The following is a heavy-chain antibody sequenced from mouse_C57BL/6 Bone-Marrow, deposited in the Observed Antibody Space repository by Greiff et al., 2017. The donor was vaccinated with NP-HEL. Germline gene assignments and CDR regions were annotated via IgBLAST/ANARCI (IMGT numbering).Heavy chain of an antibody. Sequence: QVQLNESGPELVKPGASVKISCKASGYTFTDYYINWVKQRPGQGLEWIGWIFPGSGSTYYNEKFKGKATLTVDKSSSTAYMLLSSLTSEDSAVYFCAREVTTVVATDFDYWGQGTTLTVSS. CDR1: GYTFTDYY. CDR3: AREVTTVVATDFDY. V-gene: IGHV1-75*01. D-gene: IGHD1-1*01. CDR2: IFPGSGST. J-gene: IGHJ2*01.